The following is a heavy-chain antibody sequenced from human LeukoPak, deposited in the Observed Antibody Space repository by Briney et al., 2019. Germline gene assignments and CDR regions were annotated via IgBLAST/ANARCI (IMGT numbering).Heavy chain of an antibody. Sequence: SETLSLTCTVSGGSISSYYWSWIRQPPGKGLEWIGYIYTSGSTNYNPSLKSRVTISVDTSKNQFSLKLSSVTAADTAVYYCARSASYYYYMDVWGKGTTVTVSS. V-gene: IGHV4-4*09. D-gene: IGHD2-15*01. CDR2: IYTSGST. CDR1: GGSISSYY. CDR3: ARSASYYYYMDV. J-gene: IGHJ6*03.